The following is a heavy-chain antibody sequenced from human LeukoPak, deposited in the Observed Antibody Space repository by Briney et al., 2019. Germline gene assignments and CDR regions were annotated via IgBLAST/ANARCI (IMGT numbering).Heavy chain of an antibody. V-gene: IGHV1-2*02. CDR2: INPNSGGT. CDR1: GYTFTGYY. CDR3: ARLGVGATSGLDAFDI. D-gene: IGHD1-26*01. J-gene: IGHJ3*02. Sequence: ASVKVSCKASGYTFTGYYMHWVRQAPGQGLEWMGWINPNSGGTNYAQKFQGRVTMTRDTSISTAYMELSRLRSDDTAVYYCARLGVGATSGLDAFDIWGQGTMVTVSS.